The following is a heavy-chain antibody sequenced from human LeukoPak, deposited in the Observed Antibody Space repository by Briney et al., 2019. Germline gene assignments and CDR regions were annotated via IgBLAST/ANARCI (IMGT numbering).Heavy chain of an antibody. CDR3: ASYYYGSGTSLGY. CDR2: IKKDGSEK. D-gene: IGHD3-10*01. Sequence: RGSLRLSCAASGFTFSNQWMSWARQPPGKGLEWVANIKKDGSEKYYVDSVKGRFTISRDNAKNSVDLQMNSLRVEDTAVYYCASYYYGSGTSLGYWGQGTLVTVSS. CDR1: GFTFSNQW. J-gene: IGHJ4*02. V-gene: IGHV3-7*01.